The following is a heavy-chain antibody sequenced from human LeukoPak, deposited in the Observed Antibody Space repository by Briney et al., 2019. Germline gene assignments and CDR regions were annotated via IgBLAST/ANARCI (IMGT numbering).Heavy chain of an antibody. J-gene: IGHJ4*02. D-gene: IGHD1-26*01. CDR1: GFTFSTYG. CDR2: IRYDGSNK. Sequence: GGSLRLSCAASGFTFSTYGMHWVRQAPGKGLEWVAFIRYDGSNKYYTDSVKGRFTMSRDNSKNTLYLQMNSLRHEDTAVYHCXKGXGELQINYNFDYWGQGTLVTVSS. V-gene: IGHV3-30*02. CDR3: XKGXGELQINYNFDY.